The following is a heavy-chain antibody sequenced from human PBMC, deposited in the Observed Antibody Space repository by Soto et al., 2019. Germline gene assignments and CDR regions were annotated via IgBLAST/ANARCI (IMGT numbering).Heavy chain of an antibody. CDR1: GFTFSSHW. Sequence: PGGSLRLSCAASGFTFSSHWMHWVRQAPGKGLVWLSRINGDGRTTSYADSVKGRFTISRDNARNTVHLQMNSLRLDDTAVYYCARVVMAGTSDFDYWGRGTLVTV. J-gene: IGHJ4*02. CDR3: ARVVMAGTSDFDY. CDR2: INGDGRTT. D-gene: IGHD1-7*01. V-gene: IGHV3-74*01.